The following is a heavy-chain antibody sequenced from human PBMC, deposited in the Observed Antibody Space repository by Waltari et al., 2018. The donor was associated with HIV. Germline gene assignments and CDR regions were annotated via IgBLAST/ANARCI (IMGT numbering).Heavy chain of an antibody. D-gene: IGHD5-18*01. CDR1: GFTFSSYG. J-gene: IGHJ6*02. V-gene: IGHV3-30*18. Sequence: QVQLVESGGGVVQPGRSLRLSCAASGFTFSSYGMHWVRQAPGKGLEWVAVISYDGGNKYYADSVKGRFTISRDNSKNTLYLQMNSLRAEDTAVYYCAKPAAMASYGMDVWGQGTTVTVSS. CDR2: ISYDGGNK. CDR3: AKPAAMASYGMDV.